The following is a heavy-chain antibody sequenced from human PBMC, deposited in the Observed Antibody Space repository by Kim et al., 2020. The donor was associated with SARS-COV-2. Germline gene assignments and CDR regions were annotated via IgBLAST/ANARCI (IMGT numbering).Heavy chain of an antibody. CDR3: TRAGDWWWWGYFQH. CDR2: IKSKTDGGTT. J-gene: IGHJ1*01. Sequence: GGSLRLSCAASGFTFSNAWMSWVRQAPGKGLEWVGRIKSKTDGGTTDYAAPVKGRFTISRDDSKNTLYLQMNSLKTEDTAVYYCTRAGDWWWWGYFQHWGQGTLVTVSS. V-gene: IGHV3-15*01. D-gene: IGHD2-8*02. CDR1: GFTFSNAW.